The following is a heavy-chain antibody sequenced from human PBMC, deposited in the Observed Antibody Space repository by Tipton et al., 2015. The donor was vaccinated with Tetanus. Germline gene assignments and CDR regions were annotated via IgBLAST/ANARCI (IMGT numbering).Heavy chain of an antibody. V-gene: IGHV1-8*01. CDR1: AYAFTSYD. CDR3: ARVNRGSSWCL. CDR2: MNPNTGHA. Sequence: QLVQSGAEVKKPGASVKISCKAFAYAFTSYDLNWERQATGQGLEWLGYMNPNTGHAGYARKFQGRVTMTSNISITTAYMELRNLRSDGTAVYYCARVNRGSSWCLWGQGSLVTVSS. D-gene: IGHD6-13*01. J-gene: IGHJ4*02.